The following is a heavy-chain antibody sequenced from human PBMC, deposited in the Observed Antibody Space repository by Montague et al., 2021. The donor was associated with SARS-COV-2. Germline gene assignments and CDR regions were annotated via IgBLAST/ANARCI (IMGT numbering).Heavy chain of an antibody. J-gene: IGHJ6*02. V-gene: IGHV4-4*07. CDR2: LYTSGST. CDR1: GGSISNYY. D-gene: IGHD6-19*01. CDR3: ARESRYSSGWRYYYGMDV. Sequence: SETLSLTCTVSGGSISNYYWTCIRQPAAKGLEWIGRLYTSGSTTYNPSLKSRVTMSVDKSKNQFSLNVTSVTAADTAIYYCARESRYSSGWRYYYGMDVWGQGTTVTV.